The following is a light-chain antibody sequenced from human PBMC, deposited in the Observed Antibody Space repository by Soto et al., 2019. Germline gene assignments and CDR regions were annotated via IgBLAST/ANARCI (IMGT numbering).Light chain of an antibody. Sequence: DIELTQSPSFLSASVGDRVTITCRASQGIRSYLAWYQQKPGKAPKLLIYAASTLQSGVLLRFSGSGSGTDFSLTISSLNPEDFATYYCQQVDSYTRTFGQGTKVDIK. CDR3: QQVDSYTRT. J-gene: IGKJ1*01. CDR1: QGIRSY. CDR2: AAS. V-gene: IGKV1-9*01.